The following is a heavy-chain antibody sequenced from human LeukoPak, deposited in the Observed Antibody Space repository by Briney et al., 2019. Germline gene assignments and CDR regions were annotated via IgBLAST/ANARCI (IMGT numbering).Heavy chain of an antibody. Sequence: GGSLRLSCAASGFTVSRNYMSWVRQAPGKGLEWVSVIYSGGSTYYADSVKGRFTISRDNSKNTLYLQMNSLRAEDTAVYYCARVSAPAGYYYYYYGMDVWGQGTTVTVSS. CDR2: IYSGGST. V-gene: IGHV3-66*01. J-gene: IGHJ6*02. D-gene: IGHD6-13*01. CDR3: ARVSAPAGYYYYYYGMDV. CDR1: GFTVSRNY.